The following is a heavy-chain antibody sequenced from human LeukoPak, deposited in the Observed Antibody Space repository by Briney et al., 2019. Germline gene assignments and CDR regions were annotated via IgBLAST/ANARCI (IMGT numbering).Heavy chain of an antibody. CDR2: ITTRSAT. J-gene: IGHJ6*03. Sequence: GGSLRLSCAASGFTFSSYSMNWVRQAPGKGLEWVSYITTRSATYYTDSVKGRFTISRDNAKDSVYLQMNSLRADDTAVYYCARVRGAGLQYYYMDVWGKGTTDTVSS. CDR3: ARVRGAGLQYYYMDV. V-gene: IGHV3-48*01. CDR1: GFTFSSYS. D-gene: IGHD1-26*01.